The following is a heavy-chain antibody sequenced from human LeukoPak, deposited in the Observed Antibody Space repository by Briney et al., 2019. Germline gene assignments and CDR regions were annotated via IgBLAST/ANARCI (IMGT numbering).Heavy chain of an antibody. CDR3: ARWRGRTSERSDY. CDR2: IKQDGSAK. V-gene: IGHV3-7*01. CDR1: GFPFSDYW. J-gene: IGHJ4*02. Sequence: GGSLSLSCTASGFPFSDYWMTWVRQAPGKGLEWVANIKQDGSAKYYVDSVKGRFTISRDNAKNSLYLQMDSLRVEDTATYYCARWRGRTSERSDYWGQGTLVTVSS. D-gene: IGHD2-2*01.